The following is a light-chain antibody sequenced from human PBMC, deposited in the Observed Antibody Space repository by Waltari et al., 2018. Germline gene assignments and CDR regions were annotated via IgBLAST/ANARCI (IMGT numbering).Light chain of an antibody. J-gene: IGLJ3*02. Sequence: QSALTQPASVSGSPGQSITISCTGTISAVGSYNLVSWYQQHPGKAPKLMIYESSKRASGFSNRFSGSKSGNTASLTISGLQAEDEADYYCCSYAGSSWVFGGGTRLTVL. CDR2: ESS. V-gene: IGLV2-23*01. CDR3: CSYAGSSWV. CDR1: ISAVGSYNL.